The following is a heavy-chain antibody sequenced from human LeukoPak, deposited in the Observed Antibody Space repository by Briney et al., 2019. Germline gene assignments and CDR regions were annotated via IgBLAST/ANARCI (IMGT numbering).Heavy chain of an antibody. D-gene: IGHD2-21*01. Sequence: GGSLRLSCAASGFTFSSYVMHWVRQAPGKGLEWVASIRFDGSNEYYADPMKGRFTISRDNSKNTLYLQMNSLRAEDTAVYYCAKSIPPLLDAFDIWGQGTMVTVSS. CDR1: GFTFSSYV. CDR3: AKSIPPLLDAFDI. CDR2: IRFDGSNE. J-gene: IGHJ3*02. V-gene: IGHV3-30*02.